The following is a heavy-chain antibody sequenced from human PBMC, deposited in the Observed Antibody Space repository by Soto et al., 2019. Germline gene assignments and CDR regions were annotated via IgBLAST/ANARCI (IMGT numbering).Heavy chain of an antibody. V-gene: IGHV3-7*03. J-gene: IGHJ4*02. Sequence: GGSLRLSCAASGFTFSSYLMGWVRKAPGKGLEWVANIKQDGSDKYYVDSVKGRFTVSRDNTKNSLFLQMNSLRAEDTAVYYCTRDRCTSTSCFFGYWGQGTLVTVSS. CDR1: GFTFSSYL. D-gene: IGHD2-2*01. CDR2: IKQDGSDK. CDR3: TRDRCTSTSCFFGY.